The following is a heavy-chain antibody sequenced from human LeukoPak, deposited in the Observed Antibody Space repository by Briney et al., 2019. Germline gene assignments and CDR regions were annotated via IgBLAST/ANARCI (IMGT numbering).Heavy chain of an antibody. D-gene: IGHD3-9*01. CDR2: SSTSSSYK. V-gene: IGHV3-21*01. Sequence: GGFLRLSWAASGFTFSTYSMDWVGQASGQVLPSASSSSTSSSYKYYADSVKGRFTISRDNAKKSLYLQMNSLRAEDTAVYYCARGRVDILTGFPPWYFDLWGRGTLVTVSS. J-gene: IGHJ2*01. CDR1: GFTFSTYS. CDR3: ARGRVDILTGFPPWYFDL.